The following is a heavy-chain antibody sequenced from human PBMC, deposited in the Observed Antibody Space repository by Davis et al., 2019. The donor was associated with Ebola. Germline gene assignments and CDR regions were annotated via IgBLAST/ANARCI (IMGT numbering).Heavy chain of an antibody. Sequence: GGSLRLSCAASGFTFSSYGMHWVRQAQGKGLEWVAVIWYDGSNKYYADSVKGRFTISRDNSKNTLYLQMNSLRAEDTAVYYCARDRYSVTGDYYGMDVWGQGTTVTVSS. CDR1: GFTFSSYG. D-gene: IGHD4-17*01. V-gene: IGHV3-33*01. CDR2: IWYDGSNK. J-gene: IGHJ6*02. CDR3: ARDRYSVTGDYYGMDV.